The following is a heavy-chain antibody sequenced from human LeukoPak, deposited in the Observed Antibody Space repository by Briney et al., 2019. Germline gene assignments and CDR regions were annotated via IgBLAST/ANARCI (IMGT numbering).Heavy chain of an antibody. D-gene: IGHD2-15*01. CDR1: GFTFITYG. CDR2: ISASGDST. V-gene: IGHV3-23*01. J-gene: IGHJ4*02. Sequence: QSGGSLRLSCVASGFTFITYGMTCVRQAPGKVLECVSTISASGDSTHYADSVKGRFTISRDSYKNTLYLQMNSLRAEDAAVYYCAKAPVTTCSGAYCYPFDYWGQGTLVTVSS. CDR3: AKAPVTTCSGAYCYPFDY.